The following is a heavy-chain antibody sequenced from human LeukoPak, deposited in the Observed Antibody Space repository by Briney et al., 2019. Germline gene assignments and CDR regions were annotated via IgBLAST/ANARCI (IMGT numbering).Heavy chain of an antibody. J-gene: IGHJ4*02. Sequence: GSLRLSCAASGFTFSSYAMSWVRQAPGKGLEWVSAISGSGGSTYYADSGKGRFTISRDNSKNTLYLQVNSLRAEDTAVYYCAKGDYGGNGDYWGQGTLVTVSS. D-gene: IGHD4-23*01. CDR3: AKGDYGGNGDY. V-gene: IGHV3-23*01. CDR1: GFTFSSYA. CDR2: ISGSGGST.